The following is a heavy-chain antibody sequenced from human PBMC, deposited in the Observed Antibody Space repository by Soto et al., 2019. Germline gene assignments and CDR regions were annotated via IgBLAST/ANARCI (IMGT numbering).Heavy chain of an antibody. CDR2: ISGSGGST. J-gene: IGHJ3*02. CDR3: AKGVGALEANDAFDI. Sequence: PGGSLRLSCAASGFTFSSYPLSWVRQAPGKGLEWVSAISGSGGSTYYADSVKGRFTISRDNSKNTLYLQMNSLRAEDTVVYYCAKGVGALEANDAFDIWGQGTMVT. CDR1: GFTFSSYP. V-gene: IGHV3-23*01. D-gene: IGHD1-1*01.